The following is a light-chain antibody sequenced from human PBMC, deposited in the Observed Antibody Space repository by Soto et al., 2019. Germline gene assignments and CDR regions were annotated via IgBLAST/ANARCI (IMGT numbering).Light chain of an antibody. J-gene: IGKJ1*01. CDR3: QQLSTYPRS. V-gene: IGKV1-9*01. Sequence: DIQLTQSPSFLSASVGDRVTITCRASQDINSYLAWYQQKPGKAPKLQIYAASTVQSAVPSRFSGGGSGTEFPLTISSLQPEESATYSCQQLSTYPRSFGQGTRV. CDR1: QDINSY. CDR2: AAS.